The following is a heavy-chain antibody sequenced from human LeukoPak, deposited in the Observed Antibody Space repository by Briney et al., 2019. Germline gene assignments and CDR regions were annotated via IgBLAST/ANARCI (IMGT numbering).Heavy chain of an antibody. Sequence: PSETLSVTCGVYGGSFSGYYWSWIRQPPGKGLEWIGEINPRGSTYYNPSLKSRVTLSADTSKNQFSLTLNSVTAADTAVYYCARRRLGYYFDYWGQGTLVTVSS. V-gene: IGHV4-34*01. J-gene: IGHJ4*02. D-gene: IGHD5-24*01. CDR3: ARRRLGYYFDY. CDR1: GGSFSGYY. CDR2: INPRGST.